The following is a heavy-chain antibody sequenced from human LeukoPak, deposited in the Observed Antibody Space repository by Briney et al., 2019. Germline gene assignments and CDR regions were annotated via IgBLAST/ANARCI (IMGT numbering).Heavy chain of an antibody. CDR1: GFTFSSYG. Sequence: GGSLRLSCAASGFTFSSYGMHWVRQAPGKGLEWVAVIWYDGSNRYYADSVKGRFTISRDNSKNTLYLQMNSLRAEDTAVYYCARDPGDMPSNAFDIWGQGTMVTVSS. J-gene: IGHJ3*02. CDR2: IWYDGSNR. CDR3: ARDPGDMPSNAFDI. V-gene: IGHV3-33*01. D-gene: IGHD2-2*01.